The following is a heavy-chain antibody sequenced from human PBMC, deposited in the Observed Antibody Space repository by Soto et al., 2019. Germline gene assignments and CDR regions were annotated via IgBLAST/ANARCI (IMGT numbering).Heavy chain of an antibody. CDR1: GGSFSGYY. Sequence: PSETLSLTCAVYGGSFSGYYWSWIRQPPGKGLEWIGEINHSGSTNYNPSLKSRVTISVDTSKNQFSLKLSSVTAADTAVYYCARGRRDIVVVPAAIDFDYWGQGTLVTVSS. D-gene: IGHD2-2*02. CDR2: INHSGST. V-gene: IGHV4-34*01. CDR3: ARGRRDIVVVPAAIDFDY. J-gene: IGHJ4*02.